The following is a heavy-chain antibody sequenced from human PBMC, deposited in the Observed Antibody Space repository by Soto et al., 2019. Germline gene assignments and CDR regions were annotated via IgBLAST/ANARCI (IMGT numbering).Heavy chain of an antibody. CDR1: GFTFKAYA. D-gene: IGHD4-4*01. J-gene: IGHJ4*02. CDR3: AKDEGTSSTVFDY. V-gene: IGHV3-23*01. Sequence: PGGSLRLSCVASGFTFKAYAMGWVRQAPGKGLEWVSSITATDGNTYYADSVRGRFTISRDNSRNSLFLQMNGLRPEDSALYYCAKDEGTSSTVFDYWGQGTLVTVPQ. CDR2: ITATDGNT.